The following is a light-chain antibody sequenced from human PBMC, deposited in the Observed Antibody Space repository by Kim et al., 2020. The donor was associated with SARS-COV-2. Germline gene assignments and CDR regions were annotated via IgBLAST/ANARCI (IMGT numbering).Light chain of an antibody. CDR2: QKA. Sequence: SAAERAALTCSASPTVCKVNLVGYKQRTRHTPRRLLDQKATRATGIPASCSGSGSGTEFILTISRLEPDDVAVYYCQQYGSLPPYTFGQGTKLEIK. CDR1: PTVCKVN. V-gene: IGKV3-20*01. J-gene: IGKJ2*01. CDR3: QQYGSLPPYT.